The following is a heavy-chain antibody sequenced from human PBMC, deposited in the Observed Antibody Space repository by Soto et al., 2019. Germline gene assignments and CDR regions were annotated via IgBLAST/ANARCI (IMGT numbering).Heavy chain of an antibody. V-gene: IGHV3-23*01. J-gene: IGHJ4*02. CDR3: AKGGAYCGADCTRAY. CDR1: GFTFTSFA. CDR2: ISATGGST. D-gene: IGHD2-21*02. Sequence: EVQLLESGGGLVQPGGSLRLSCAASGFTFTSFAMAWVRQAPGKGLEWVSGISATGGSTHYADSVKGRFTISRDNSRNTVYLQINSLRAEDTAVYYCAKGGAYCGADCTRAYWGQGTLVTVSS.